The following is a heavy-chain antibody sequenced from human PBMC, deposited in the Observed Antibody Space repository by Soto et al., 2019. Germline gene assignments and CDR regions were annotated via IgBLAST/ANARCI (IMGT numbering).Heavy chain of an antibody. D-gene: IGHD4-4*01. CDR2: ISSSSSTI. V-gene: IGHV3-48*02. CDR1: GFTFSSYS. J-gene: IGHJ6*02. Sequence: EVQLVESGGGLVQPGGSLRLSCAASGFTFSSYSMNWVRQAPGKGLEWVSYISSSSSTIYYADSVKGRFTISRDNAKNSLYLQMNSLRDEDTAVYYCARESYSNYHRYYYYGMDVWGQGTTVTVSS. CDR3: ARESYSNYHRYYYYGMDV.